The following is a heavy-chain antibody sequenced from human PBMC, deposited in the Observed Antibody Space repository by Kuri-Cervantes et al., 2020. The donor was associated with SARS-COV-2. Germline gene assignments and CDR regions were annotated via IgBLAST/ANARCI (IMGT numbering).Heavy chain of an antibody. CDR3: AKGKIAVAARPTYFDY. J-gene: IGHJ4*02. CDR1: GFTVSSNY. Sequence: LSLTCAASGFTVSSNYMSWVRQAPGKGLEWVSAISGSGGSTYYADSVKGRFTISRDNSKNTLYLQMNSLRAEDTAVYYCAKGKIAVAARPTYFDYWGQGTLVTVSS. D-gene: IGHD6-19*01. V-gene: IGHV3-23*01. CDR2: ISGSGGST.